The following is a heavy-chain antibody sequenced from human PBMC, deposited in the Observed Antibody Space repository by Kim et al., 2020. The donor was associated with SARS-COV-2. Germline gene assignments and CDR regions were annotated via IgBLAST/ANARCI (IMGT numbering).Heavy chain of an antibody. Sequence: GSLRLSCVVSGFTFSSSAMSWVRQAPGKGLEWVSTIYSGGSGTNYADSVKGRFTISRDNSKSTLYLQMNSLRAEDTAVYYCAIGRNDAYWGQGTLVTVS. J-gene: IGHJ4*02. CDR3: AIGRNDAY. CDR1: GFTFSSSA. D-gene: IGHD1-1*01. V-gene: IGHV3-23*03. CDR2: IYSGGSGT.